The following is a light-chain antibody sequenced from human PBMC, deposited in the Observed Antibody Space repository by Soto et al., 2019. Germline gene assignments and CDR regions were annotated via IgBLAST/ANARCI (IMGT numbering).Light chain of an antibody. V-gene: IGKV1-39*01. CDR1: QSISSY. Sequence: DIQMTQSPSSLSASVGDRVTITCRASQSISSYLNWYQQKPGKAPKLLIYAASSLQSGVTSRFSSSGSGTDFTLTISSLQPEDFATYYCQQSYSTLRTFGQGTKVEIK. J-gene: IGKJ1*01. CDR2: AAS. CDR3: QQSYSTLRT.